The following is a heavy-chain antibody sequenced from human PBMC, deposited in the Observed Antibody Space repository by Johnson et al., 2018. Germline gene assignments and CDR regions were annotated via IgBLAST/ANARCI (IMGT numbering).Heavy chain of an antibody. Sequence: EVQLVESGGALVQPGGSLRLSCAASGFTITTTYMTWVRQAPGKGLEWVSLIYYGGTTYYADSVEGRFTISRDNSNTRYLQMNSLRAEDTAVYYCASLFGEDNGYFDHWARGTLVTVSS. J-gene: IGHJ2*01. V-gene: IGHV3-66*02. D-gene: IGHD2-21*01. CDR2: IYYGGTT. CDR1: GFTITTTY. CDR3: ASLFGEDNGYFDH.